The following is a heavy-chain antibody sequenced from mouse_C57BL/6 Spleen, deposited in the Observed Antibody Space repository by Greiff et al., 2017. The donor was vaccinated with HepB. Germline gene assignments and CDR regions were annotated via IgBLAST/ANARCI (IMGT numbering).Heavy chain of an antibody. CDR1: GYTFTSYW. J-gene: IGHJ3*01. Sequence: QVQLQQPGAELVRPGSSVKLSCKASGYTFTSYWMHWVKQRPIQGLEWIGNIDPSDSETHYNQKFKDKATLTLDKSASTAYVQLSSLTSEDAAVDNCAREKYGGAWFAYWGPGTLVTVAA. D-gene: IGHD1-2*01. CDR2: IDPSDSET. V-gene: IGHV1-52*01. CDR3: AREKYGGAWFAY.